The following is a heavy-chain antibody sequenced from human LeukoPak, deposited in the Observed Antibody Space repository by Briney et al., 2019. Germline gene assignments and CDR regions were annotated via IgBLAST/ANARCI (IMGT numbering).Heavy chain of an antibody. D-gene: IGHD3-22*01. CDR3: ARLHFYDSSGYYYSLVDY. V-gene: IGHV3-66*02. CDR2: IYSGGST. J-gene: IGHJ4*02. CDR1: GFTVSSNY. Sequence: QPGGSLRLSCAASGFTVSSNYMSWVRQAPGKGLEWVSVIYSGGSTYYADSVKGRFTISRDNSKNTLYLQMNSLRAEDTAVYYCARLHFYDSSGYYYSLVDYWGQGTLVTVSS.